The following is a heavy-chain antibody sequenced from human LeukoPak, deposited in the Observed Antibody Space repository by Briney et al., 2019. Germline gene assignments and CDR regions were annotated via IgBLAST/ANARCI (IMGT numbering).Heavy chain of an antibody. CDR2: INPSGGST. CDR1: GYTLTELS. V-gene: IGHV1-46*01. Sequence: ASVKVSCKVSGYTLTELSMHWVRQAPGQGLEWMGIINPSGGSTSYAQKFQGRVTMTRDTSTSTVYMELSSLRSEDTAVYYCARVSYYGSGGSRSFDYWGQGTLVTVSS. D-gene: IGHD3-10*01. J-gene: IGHJ4*02. CDR3: ARVSYYGSGGSRSFDY.